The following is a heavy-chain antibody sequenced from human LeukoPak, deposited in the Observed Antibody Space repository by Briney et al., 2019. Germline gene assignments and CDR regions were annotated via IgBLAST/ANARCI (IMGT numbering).Heavy chain of an antibody. CDR3: AKAPYSGYDPGIDY. V-gene: IGHV3-23*01. CDR1: GFTFSSYA. D-gene: IGHD5-12*01. J-gene: IGHJ4*02. CDR2: ISGSGGST. Sequence: GGSLRLSCAASGFTFSSYAMSWVRQAPGKGLELFSAISGSGGSTYYADSVKGRFTISRDNSKNTLYLEMNSMRAEDTAVYYCAKAPYSGYDPGIDYWGQGTLVTVSS.